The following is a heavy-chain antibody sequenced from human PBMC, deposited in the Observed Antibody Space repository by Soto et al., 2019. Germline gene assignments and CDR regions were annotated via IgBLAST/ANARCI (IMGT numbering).Heavy chain of an antibody. CDR2: IYSSGST. Sequence: SETLSLTCTVSGGSISNYYWSWIRQPPGKGLEWIGYIYSSGSTNYNRSLKRRVTISVDTSKNQFSLKLSSVTAADTAVYYCAGGPNIVARFGFAPWAQGPLVPVSP. CDR1: GGSISNYY. J-gene: IGHJ5*02. V-gene: IGHV4-59*08. CDR3: AGGPNIVARFGFAP. D-gene: IGHD6-6*01.